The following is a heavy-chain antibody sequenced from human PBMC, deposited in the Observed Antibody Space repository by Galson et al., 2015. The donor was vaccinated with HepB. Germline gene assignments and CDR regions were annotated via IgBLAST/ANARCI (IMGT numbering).Heavy chain of an antibody. V-gene: IGHV1-69*06. D-gene: IGHD3-22*01. CDR3: AGDYYDSSGYYPYYYYYYGMDV. Sequence: SVKVSCKASGGTFSSYAISWVRQAPGQGPEWMGGIIPIFGTANYAQKFQGRVTITADKSTSTAYMELSSLRSEDTAVYYCAGDYYDSSGYYPYYYYYYGMDVWGQGTTVTVSS. CDR1: GGTFSSYA. CDR2: IIPIFGTA. J-gene: IGHJ6*02.